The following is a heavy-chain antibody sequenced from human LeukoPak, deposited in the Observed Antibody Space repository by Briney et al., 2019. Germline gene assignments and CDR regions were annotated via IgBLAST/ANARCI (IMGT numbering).Heavy chain of an antibody. D-gene: IGHD2-15*01. V-gene: IGHV1-8*01. CDR2: MNPNSGNT. CDR1: GYTFTSYD. Sequence: ASVKVSCKASGYTFTSYDINWVRQATGQGLEWMGWMNPNSGNTGYPQKFQGRVTMTRNTSISTAYMELSSLRSEDTAVYYCARETSLGYCSGGSCYSYWFDPWGQGTLVTVSS. CDR3: ARETSLGYCSGGSCYSYWFDP. J-gene: IGHJ5*02.